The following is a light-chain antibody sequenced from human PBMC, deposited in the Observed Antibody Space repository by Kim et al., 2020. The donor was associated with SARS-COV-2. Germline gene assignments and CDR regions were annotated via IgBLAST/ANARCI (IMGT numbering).Light chain of an antibody. V-gene: IGKV1-5*01. J-gene: IGKJ1*01. Sequence: DIQMTQSPSTLSASVGDRVTITCRASQSIRSWLAWYQQKPGKAPKVLIYDASSLESGVPSRFSGSGSGTEFTLTISSLQPGGFATYYCHQFNSKSPSWTFGQRTKVESK. CDR2: DAS. CDR1: QSIRSW. CDR3: HQFNSKSPSWT.